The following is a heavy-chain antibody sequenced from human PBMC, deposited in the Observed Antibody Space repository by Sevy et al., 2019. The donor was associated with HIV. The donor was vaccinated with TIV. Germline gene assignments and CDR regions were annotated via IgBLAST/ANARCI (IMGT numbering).Heavy chain of an antibody. CDR1: GIAFSTYA. CDR3: AKDFSDVYYYDSSATVDY. J-gene: IGHJ4*02. V-gene: IGHV3-23*01. CDR2: ISAGGYST. Sequence: GGSLRLSCAASGIAFSTYAMFWVRQAPGKGLEWVSSISAGGYSTYYADSVKGRFTLSRDNSRNTLDLQMNSLRADDTAVYYCAKDFSDVYYYDSSATVDYWGQGTLVIVSS. D-gene: IGHD3-22*01.